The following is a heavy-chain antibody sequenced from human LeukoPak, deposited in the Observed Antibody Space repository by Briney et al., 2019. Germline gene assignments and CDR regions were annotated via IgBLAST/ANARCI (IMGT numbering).Heavy chain of an antibody. J-gene: IGHJ4*02. D-gene: IGHD6-13*01. CDR1: GFTFSSST. Sequence: GGSLRLSCTASGFTFSSSTMSWVRQAPGKRPEWVSGILNNDIGGNAYYADAVKGRFTISRDNSKNTLYLQMNSLRAEDTAVYYCAKAREAYSSNYYFDYWGQGTLVTVSS. V-gene: IGHV3-23*01. CDR2: ILNNDIGGNA. CDR3: AKAREAYSSNYYFDY.